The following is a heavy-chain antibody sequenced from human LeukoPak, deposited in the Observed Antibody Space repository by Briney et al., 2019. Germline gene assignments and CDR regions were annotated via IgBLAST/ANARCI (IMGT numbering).Heavy chain of an antibody. Sequence: GASVTVSCTASGYTFTGYYMHWVRQAPGQGLEWMGWINPNSGGTNYAQKFQGRVTMTRDTSISTAYMELSRLRSDDTAVYYCARDTYHDFWSGPLDYMDVWGKGTTVTVSS. CDR1: GYTFTGYY. V-gene: IGHV1-2*02. CDR2: INPNSGGT. CDR3: ARDTYHDFWSGPLDYMDV. D-gene: IGHD3-3*01. J-gene: IGHJ6*03.